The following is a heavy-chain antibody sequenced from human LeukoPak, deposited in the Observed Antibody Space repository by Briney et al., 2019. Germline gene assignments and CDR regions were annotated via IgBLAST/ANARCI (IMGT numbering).Heavy chain of an antibody. CDR2: TISIFGTA. V-gene: IGHV1-69*01. D-gene: IGHD6-19*01. Sequence: GGSVKVSCKASGGTFSSYAISWVRQAPGQGLEWMGGTISIFGTAHYAQKFQGRVTITADESTSTAYMELSSLRSEDTAVYYCAAVAGRTEYYFDYWGQGTLVT. J-gene: IGHJ4*02. CDR1: GGTFSSYA. CDR3: AAVAGRTEYYFDY.